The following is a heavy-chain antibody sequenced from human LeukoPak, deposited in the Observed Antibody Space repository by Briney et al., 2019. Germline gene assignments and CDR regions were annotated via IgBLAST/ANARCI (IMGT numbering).Heavy chain of an antibody. V-gene: IGHV3-21*01. CDR3: ARDRDYSSGWLSDAFDV. J-gene: IGHJ3*01. CDR1: GFTFSSCG. Sequence: GGSLRLSCAASGFTFSSCGMNWVRQAPGKGLEWVSSSSGSTPYIYYAASVEGRFTISRDNAKNALYLQMDSLRAEDTAVYYCARDRDYSSGWLSDAFDVWGQGTMVTVSS. D-gene: IGHD6-19*01. CDR2: SSGSTPYI.